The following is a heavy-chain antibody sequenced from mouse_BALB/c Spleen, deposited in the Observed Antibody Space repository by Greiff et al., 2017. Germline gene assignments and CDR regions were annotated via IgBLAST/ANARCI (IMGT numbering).Heavy chain of an antibody. CDR1: GYTFTSYW. D-gene: IGHD1-1*02. CDR3: ARRLWGY. V-gene: IGHV1-7*01. J-gene: IGHJ3*01. CDR2: INPSTGYT. Sequence: VQLQQSGAELAKPGASVKMSCKASGYTFTSYWMHWVKQRPGQGLEWIGYINPSTGYTEYTQKFKDKATLTADKSSSTAYMQLSSLTSEDSGVYYCARRLWGYWGQGTLVTVSA.